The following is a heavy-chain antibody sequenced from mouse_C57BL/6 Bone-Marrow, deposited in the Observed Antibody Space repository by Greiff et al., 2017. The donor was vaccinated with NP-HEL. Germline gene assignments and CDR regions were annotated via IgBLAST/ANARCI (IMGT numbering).Heavy chain of an antibody. Sequence: VQLQQPGAELVKPGASVKMSCKASGYTFTSYWITWVKQRPGQGLEWIGDIYPGSGSTNYNEKFKSKATLTVDTSSSTAYMQLSSLTSEDSAVYYCARSEGLLPHYYAMDYWGQGTSVTVSS. CDR3: ARSEGLLPHYYAMDY. CDR1: GYTFTSYW. V-gene: IGHV1-55*01. J-gene: IGHJ4*01. D-gene: IGHD2-3*01. CDR2: IYPGSGST.